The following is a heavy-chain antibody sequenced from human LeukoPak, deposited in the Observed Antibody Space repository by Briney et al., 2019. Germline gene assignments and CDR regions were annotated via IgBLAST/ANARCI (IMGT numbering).Heavy chain of an antibody. V-gene: IGHV3-23*01. CDR2: ISGSGGST. CDR3: AKIPVGATPWYYFDY. Sequence: GGSLRLSCAASGFTFSSYAMSWVRQAPGKGLEWVSAISGSGGSTYYADSVKGRFTISRDNSKNTLYLQMNRLRAEDTAVYYCAKIPVGATPWYYFDYWGPGTLVTVSS. CDR1: GFTFSSYA. D-gene: IGHD1-26*01. J-gene: IGHJ4*02.